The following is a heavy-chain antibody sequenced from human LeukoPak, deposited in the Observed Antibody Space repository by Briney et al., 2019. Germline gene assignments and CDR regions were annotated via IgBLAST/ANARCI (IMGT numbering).Heavy chain of an antibody. Sequence: PGGSLRLSCAASGFTFSDAWMSWVRQVPGKGLEWVAHIKEDGGEKHYVDPVKGRFTISRDNAKNSPYLQMNSLRAEDTAMYYCVRDRGYCSGGTCYALWDYWGQGTLVTVSS. D-gene: IGHD2-15*01. V-gene: IGHV3-7*01. J-gene: IGHJ4*02. CDR1: GFTFSDAW. CDR3: VRDRGYCSGGTCYALWDY. CDR2: IKEDGGEK.